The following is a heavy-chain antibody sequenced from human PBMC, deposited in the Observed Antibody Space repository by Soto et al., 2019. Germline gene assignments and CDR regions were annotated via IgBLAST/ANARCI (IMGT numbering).Heavy chain of an antibody. CDR2: ISGSGGST. CDR3: ASWGSPGPQLVRRGFDY. CDR1: GFTFSSYA. J-gene: IGHJ4*02. Sequence: GESLKISCAASGFTFSSYAMSWVRQAPGKGLEWVSAISGSGGSTYYADSVKGRFTISRDNSKNTLYLQMNSLRAEDTAVYYCASWGSPGPQLVRRGFDYWGQGTLVTVSS. V-gene: IGHV3-23*01. D-gene: IGHD6-6*01.